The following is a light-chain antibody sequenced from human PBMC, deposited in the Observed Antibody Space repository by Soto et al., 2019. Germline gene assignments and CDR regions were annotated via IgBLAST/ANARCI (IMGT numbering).Light chain of an antibody. Sequence: DIEMPQSRSTLSASVGDRVSITCWASESISMWLAWYQQKPGKVPKLLIYQASSLESGVPSRFSGSGSGTEFTLTISSLQTEDFATYYCQLYSVYSSWTFGQGTNVDI. CDR2: QAS. CDR3: QLYSVYSSWT. V-gene: IGKV1-5*03. J-gene: IGKJ1*01. CDR1: ESISMW.